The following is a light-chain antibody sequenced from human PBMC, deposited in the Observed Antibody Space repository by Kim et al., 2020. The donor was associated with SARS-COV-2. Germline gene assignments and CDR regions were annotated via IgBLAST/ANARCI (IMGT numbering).Light chain of an antibody. CDR2: ADS. CDR3: QSYDSSLSGV. V-gene: IGLV1-40*01. Sequence: GQGVTISCTGSSSNIGAHYDVHWYQQLLGTAPKLLIYADSNRPSGVPDRFSGSKSGTSASLAITGLQAEDEADYYCQSYDSSLSGVFGGGTQLTVL. CDR1: SSNIGAHYD. J-gene: IGLJ3*02.